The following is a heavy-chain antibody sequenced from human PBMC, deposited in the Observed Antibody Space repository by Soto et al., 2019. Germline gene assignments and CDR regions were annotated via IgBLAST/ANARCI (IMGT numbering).Heavy chain of an antibody. Sequence: QVQLVESGGGVVQPGRSLRLSCAASGFTFSSYGMHWVRQAPGKGLEWVAVISYDGSNKYYADSVKGRFTISRDNSKNTLYLQMNSLRAEDTAVYYCARDMAPWELLPSPDYFDYWGQGTLVTVSS. V-gene: IGHV3-30*03. CDR1: GFTFSSYG. CDR3: ARDMAPWELLPSPDYFDY. J-gene: IGHJ4*02. D-gene: IGHD1-26*01. CDR2: ISYDGSNK.